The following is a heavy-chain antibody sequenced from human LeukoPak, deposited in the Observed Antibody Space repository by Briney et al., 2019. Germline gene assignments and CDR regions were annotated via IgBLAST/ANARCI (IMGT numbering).Heavy chain of an antibody. CDR1: GGSISSFY. D-gene: IGHD2-15*01. CDR3: ARHVICGGGNCCGAALDY. V-gene: IGHV4-4*09. Sequence: SETLSLTCTVSGGSISSFYWSWIRQPPGKGLEWIGYTHASGTTNYSPSLKSRVTISVDSSKNHFSLKLSSVTAADTAVYYCARHVICGGGNCCGAALDYWGQGTLVTVSS. CDR2: THASGTT. J-gene: IGHJ4*02.